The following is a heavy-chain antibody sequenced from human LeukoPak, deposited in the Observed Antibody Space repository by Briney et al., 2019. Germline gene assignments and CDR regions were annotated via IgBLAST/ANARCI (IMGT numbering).Heavy chain of an antibody. CDR1: GGSISSYY. Sequence: SETLSLTCTVSGGSISSYYWSWIRQPPGKGLEWIGYIYYSGSTNYNPSLKSRVTISVDTSKNQFSLKLSSVTAADTAAYYCARQMKSGELDWFDPWGQGTLVTVSS. CDR2: IYYSGST. CDR3: ARQMKSGELDWFDP. V-gene: IGHV4-59*08. D-gene: IGHD3-10*01. J-gene: IGHJ5*02.